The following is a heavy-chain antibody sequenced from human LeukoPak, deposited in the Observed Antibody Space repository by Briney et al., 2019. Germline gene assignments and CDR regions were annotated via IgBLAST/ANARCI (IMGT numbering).Heavy chain of an antibody. CDR3: ARGGNIVGGTRFSS. J-gene: IGHJ4*02. CDR2: IIPIFGTA. CDR1: VGTFSSYA. D-gene: IGHD1-26*01. V-gene: IGHV1-69*05. Sequence: SVTVSCKASVGTFSSYAISWVRQAPGQALEWIGGIIPIFGTANYPHKFHGRLTITTDDSSSTDYMELSSLRSDHTAVYYCARGGNIVGGTRFSSWGQGTLVTVSS.